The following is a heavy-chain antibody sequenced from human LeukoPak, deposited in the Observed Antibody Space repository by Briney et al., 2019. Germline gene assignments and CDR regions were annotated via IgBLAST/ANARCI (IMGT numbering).Heavy chain of an antibody. Sequence: GWSLRHSCAASGFTFSSYGMDWVRQAPGKGLERVEVIWSDGSAKYYAESLTRRVTISRDNSKNTLYLQIYSLRPEGTAVYYCVIARSVSSAWRAFDIWGQGTMVIVSS. CDR2: IWSDGSAK. CDR3: VIARSVSSAWRAFDI. V-gene: IGHV3-33*01. J-gene: IGHJ3*02. D-gene: IGHD6-19*01. CDR1: GFTFSSYG.